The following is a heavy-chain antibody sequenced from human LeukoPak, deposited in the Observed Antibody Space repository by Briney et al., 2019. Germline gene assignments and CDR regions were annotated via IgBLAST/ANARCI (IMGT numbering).Heavy chain of an antibody. CDR1: GYSFTSYW. D-gene: IGHD5-12*01. J-gene: IGHJ6*02. V-gene: IGHV5-51*01. Sequence: GESLKISCKGSGYSFTSYWIGWVRQMPGKGLEWMGIIYPGDSDTRYSPSFQGQVTISADKSISTAYLQWSSLKASDTAMNYCARHEHGTVATINLGGGTRMGYYYYYYGMDVWGQGTTVTVSS. CDR3: ARHEHGTVATINLGGGTRMGYYYYYYGMDV. CDR2: IYPGDSDT.